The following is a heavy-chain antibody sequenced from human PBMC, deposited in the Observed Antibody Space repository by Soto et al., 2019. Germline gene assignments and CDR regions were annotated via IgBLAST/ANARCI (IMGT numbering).Heavy chain of an antibody. J-gene: IGHJ6*02. V-gene: IGHV3-30*18. CDR1: GFTFSSYG. CDR3: AKDRDSSGWDYYYGMDV. D-gene: IGHD6-19*01. Sequence: QVQLVESGGGVVQPGRSLRLSCAASGFTFSSYGMHWVRQAPGKGLEWVAVISYDGSNKYYADSVKGRFTISRDNSKNRLYLQMNSLRAEDTAVYYCAKDRDSSGWDYYYGMDVWGQGTTVTVS. CDR2: ISYDGSNK.